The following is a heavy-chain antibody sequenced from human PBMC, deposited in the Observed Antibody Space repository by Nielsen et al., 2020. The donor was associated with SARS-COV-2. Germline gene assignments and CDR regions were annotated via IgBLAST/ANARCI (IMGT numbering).Heavy chain of an antibody. CDR2: INHSGST. D-gene: IGHD3-3*01. J-gene: IGHJ5*02. CDR3: ARGPRSGYYTATIWFDP. Sequence: WIRQPPGKGLEWIGEINHSGSTNYNPSLKSRVTISVDTSKNQFSLKLSSVTAADTAVYYCARGPRSGYYTATIWFDPWGQGTLVTVPS. V-gene: IGHV4-34*01.